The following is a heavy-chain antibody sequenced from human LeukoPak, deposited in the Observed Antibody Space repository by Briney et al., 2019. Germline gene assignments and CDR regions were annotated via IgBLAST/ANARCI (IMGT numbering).Heavy chain of an antibody. CDR3: ARVPYSSSWYFDY. Sequence: SETLSLTCAVYGGSFSGYYWSWIRQPPGKGLEWIGEINHSGSTNYNPSLNSRVTISLDTSKNQFSLKLSSVTAADTAVYYCARVPYSSSWYFDYWGQGTLVTVSS. J-gene: IGHJ4*02. D-gene: IGHD6-13*01. CDR2: INHSGST. V-gene: IGHV4-34*01. CDR1: GGSFSGYY.